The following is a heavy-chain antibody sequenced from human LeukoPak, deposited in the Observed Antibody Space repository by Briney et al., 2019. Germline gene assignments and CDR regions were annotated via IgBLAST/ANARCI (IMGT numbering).Heavy chain of an antibody. V-gene: IGHV1-18*01. D-gene: IGHD2-2*03. CDR1: GYTFTSYG. Sequence: ASVKVSCKASGYTFTSYGISWVRQAPGQGLEWMGWISAYNGNTNYAQKLQGRVTMTTDTSTSTAYMELRSLRSDDTAVYYCARDLGYCSSTSCYPINSYFDYWGQGTLVTVSS. J-gene: IGHJ4*02. CDR2: ISAYNGNT. CDR3: ARDLGYCSSTSCYPINSYFDY.